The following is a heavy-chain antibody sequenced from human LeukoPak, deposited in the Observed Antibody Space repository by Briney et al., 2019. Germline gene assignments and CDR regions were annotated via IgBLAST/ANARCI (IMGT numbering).Heavy chain of an antibody. CDR3: AREIPSSSFYYYYGMDV. V-gene: IGHV1-46*01. J-gene: IGHJ6*02. Sequence: ASVKVSCKASGYTFTSYYMHWVRQAPGHGLEWMGIINPSGGSTSYAQKFQGRVTMTRDTSTSTVYMELSSLRSEDTAVYYCAREIPSSSFYYYYGMDVWGQGTTVTVSS. D-gene: IGHD6-13*01. CDR2: INPSGGST. CDR1: GYTFTSYY.